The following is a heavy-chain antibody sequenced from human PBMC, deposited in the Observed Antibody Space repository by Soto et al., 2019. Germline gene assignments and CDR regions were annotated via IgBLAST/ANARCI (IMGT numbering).Heavy chain of an antibody. CDR3: VRVVAITCCPDN. CDR2: IVPIVDTS. V-gene: IGHV1-69*12. CDR1: GGTFSSYA. J-gene: IGHJ4*02. Sequence: QVQLVPSGAEVRQPASSVKVSCNTSGGTFSSYALSWVRQAPGQGLEWMGGIVPIVDTSTYAQKFQGRVTITADESTSTVYMKLSSLRSDDTAVDYCVRVVAITCCPDNWGQGTLVTVSS. D-gene: IGHD2-15*01.